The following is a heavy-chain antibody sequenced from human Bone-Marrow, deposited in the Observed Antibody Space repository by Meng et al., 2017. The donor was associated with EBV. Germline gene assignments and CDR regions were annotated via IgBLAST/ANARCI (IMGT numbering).Heavy chain of an antibody. V-gene: IGHV3-33*01. Sequence: QVQLVESGGGVVQPGRSLRLSCAASGFTFSSYGMNWVRQAPGKGLEWVAVIWYDGSNKYYADSVKGRFTISRDNSKNTLYLQMNSLRAEDTAVYYCARGDHGQLGFDYWGQGTLVTVSS. CDR2: IWYDGSNK. D-gene: IGHD5-18*01. CDR3: ARGDHGQLGFDY. CDR1: GFTFSSYG. J-gene: IGHJ4*02.